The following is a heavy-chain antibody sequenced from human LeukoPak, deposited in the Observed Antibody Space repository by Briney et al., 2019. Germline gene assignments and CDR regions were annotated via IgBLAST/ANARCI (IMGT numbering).Heavy chain of an antibody. Sequence: RASVKVSCKASGYTFTSYGISWVRQAPGQGLEWMGWISAYNGNTNYAQKLQGRVTMTTDTSTSTAYMELRNLRSDDTAVYYCARDPKTSDYYYGMDVWGQGTTVTVSS. CDR1: GYTFTSYG. V-gene: IGHV1-18*01. CDR2: ISAYNGNT. J-gene: IGHJ6*02. CDR3: ARDPKTSDYYYGMDV.